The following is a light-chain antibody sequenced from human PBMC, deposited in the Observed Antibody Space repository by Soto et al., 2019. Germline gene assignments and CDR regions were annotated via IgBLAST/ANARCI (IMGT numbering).Light chain of an antibody. Sequence: DIQMTQSPSSLSASVGDRVIITCRTSQGVSSYLAWFQQRPGKAPKLLIYTASTLQSGVPSRFSGSGAGTEFTLTISSRQPGDFATYYCQQLNSYPLTFGGGTKVDIK. CDR1: QGVSSY. V-gene: IGKV1-9*01. CDR2: TAS. J-gene: IGKJ4*01. CDR3: QQLNSYPLT.